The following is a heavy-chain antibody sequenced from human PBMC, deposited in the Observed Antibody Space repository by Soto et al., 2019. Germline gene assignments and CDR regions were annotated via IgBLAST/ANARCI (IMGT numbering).Heavy chain of an antibody. CDR3: ARADYYDSSGFYYDY. V-gene: IGHV1-46*01. CDR1: GYIFTNHY. J-gene: IGHJ4*02. CDR2: INPSGGST. D-gene: IGHD3-22*01. Sequence: QVQLVQSGAEVKKPGVSVKVSCKASGYIFTNHYIHWVRQAPGQGLEWMGIINPSGGSTNYLQKFQGRVTMTRDTSTRTVYMELSSLRSEDTAVYFCARADYYDSSGFYYDYWGQGTLVTVSS.